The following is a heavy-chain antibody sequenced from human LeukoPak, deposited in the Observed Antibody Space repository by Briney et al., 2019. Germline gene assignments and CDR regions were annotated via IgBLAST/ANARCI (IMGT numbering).Heavy chain of an antibody. CDR3: ARDEGQLGQNYFDY. V-gene: IGHV3-21*01. CDR2: ISSSSSYI. Sequence: PGGSLRLSCAASGFTFSSYSMNWVRQAPGKGLEWVSSISSSSSYIYYADSVKGRFTISRDNAKNSLYLQMNSLRAEDTAVYYCARDEGQLGQNYFDYWGQGTLVTVPS. CDR1: GFTFSSYS. D-gene: IGHD5-18*01. J-gene: IGHJ4*02.